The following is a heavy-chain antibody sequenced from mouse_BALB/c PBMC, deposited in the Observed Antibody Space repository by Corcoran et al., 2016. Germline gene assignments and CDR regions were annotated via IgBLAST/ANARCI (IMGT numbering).Heavy chain of an antibody. Sequence: EVQLQQSGPELVKPGASVKMSCKASGYTFTDYYMDWVKQSHGESFEWIGRVNPYNGGTSYKQKFKGKATLTVDKSSSTAYMELNSLTSEDSAVYYCARRKNYYVSSSALFAYCVQGTLVTVSA. V-gene: IGHV1-19*01. CDR2: VNPYNGGT. CDR3: ARRKNYYVSSSALFAY. D-gene: IGHD1-1*01. J-gene: IGHJ3*01. CDR1: GYTFTDYY.